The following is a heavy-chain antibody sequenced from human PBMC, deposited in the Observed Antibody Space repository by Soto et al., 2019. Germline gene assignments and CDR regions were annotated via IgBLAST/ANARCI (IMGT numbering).Heavy chain of an antibody. J-gene: IGHJ6*02. CDR3: ARWEGYMITFGRFFFHYYYSMDV. Sequence: QVQMVQSGAEVKKPGSSVKVSCKASGGTFSSYAISWVRQAPGQGLEWMGGIIPIFGTANYAKKFQGRVTSSTEETARKAYMEPSSQRSEDTAVYYCARWEGYMITFGRFFFHYYYSMDVCGQGSTVTVSS. CDR1: GGTFSSYA. V-gene: IGHV1-69*01. D-gene: IGHD3-16*01. CDR2: IIPIFGTA.